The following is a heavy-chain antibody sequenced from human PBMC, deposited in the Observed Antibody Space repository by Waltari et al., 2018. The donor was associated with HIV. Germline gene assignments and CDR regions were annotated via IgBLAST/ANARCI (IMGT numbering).Heavy chain of an antibody. CDR2: IKQDGSEK. CDR3: ARETSDPQLNAFDI. Sequence: VQLVESGGGLVQPGGSLRLSCAASGFTFSSYWMSWVRQAPGKGLEWVANIKQDGSEKYYVDSVKGRFTISRDNAKNSLYLQMNSLRAEDTAVYYCARETSDPQLNAFDIWGQGTMVTVSS. CDR1: GFTFSSYW. D-gene: IGHD3-10*01. V-gene: IGHV3-7*01. J-gene: IGHJ3*02.